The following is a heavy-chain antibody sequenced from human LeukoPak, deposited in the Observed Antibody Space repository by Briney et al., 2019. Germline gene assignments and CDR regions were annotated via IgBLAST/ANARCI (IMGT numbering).Heavy chain of an antibody. D-gene: IGHD3-10*01. CDR2: IRYDGSNK. Sequence: PGGSLRLSCAASGFTFSSYGMHWVRQAPGKGLEWVAFIRYDGSNKYYADSVKGRFTISRDNSENTLYLQMNSLRAEDTAVYYCAKCLRVLLWFEVDYYYYMDVWGKGTTVTISS. CDR3: AKCLRVLLWFEVDYYYYMDV. CDR1: GFTFSSYG. J-gene: IGHJ6*03. V-gene: IGHV3-30*02.